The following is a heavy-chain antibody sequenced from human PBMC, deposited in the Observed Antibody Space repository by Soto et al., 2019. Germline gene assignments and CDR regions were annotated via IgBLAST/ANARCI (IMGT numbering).Heavy chain of an antibody. CDR2: ISGSGTAT. Sequence: EVKLLESGGGLVQPGGSMRLSCEASGFPFWTYSMSWVRQAPRKGLEWVSGISGSGTATYYTDSVKGRFTVSRDNSKNALYLQMSSLRAGDTAVYYCAKDRTTFGVINQYFFDSWGQGTLVAVSS. CDR1: GFPFWTYS. V-gene: IGHV3-23*01. D-gene: IGHD3-3*01. J-gene: IGHJ4*02. CDR3: AKDRTTFGVINQYFFDS.